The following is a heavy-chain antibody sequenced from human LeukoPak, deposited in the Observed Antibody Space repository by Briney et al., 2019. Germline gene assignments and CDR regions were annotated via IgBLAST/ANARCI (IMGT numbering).Heavy chain of an antibody. CDR1: GYTFTGYG. D-gene: IGHD5-12*01. Sequence: ASVKVSCKASGYTFTGYGISWVRQAPGQGLEWMGWISAYNGNTNYAQKLQSRVTMTTDTSTSTAYMELRSLRSDDTAVYYCARESTIVALPDYWGQGTLVTVSS. CDR2: ISAYNGNT. J-gene: IGHJ4*02. CDR3: ARESTIVALPDY. V-gene: IGHV1-18*01.